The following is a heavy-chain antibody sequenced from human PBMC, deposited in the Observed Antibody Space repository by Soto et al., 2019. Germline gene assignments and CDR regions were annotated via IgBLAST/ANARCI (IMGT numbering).Heavy chain of an antibody. V-gene: IGHV3-74*01. J-gene: IGHJ4*02. Sequence: VPLVESGGGSVQPGGSLRLSCVASGITFSGFWMHWVRQVPGKGLVWVARVDSAGSGTSYADSVKGRFTISRDNAKNTLSLQMDSLRFEDTAVYYCATVFEHWGQGIPVTVSS. CDR3: ATVFEH. CDR2: VDSAGSGT. CDR1: GITFSGFW.